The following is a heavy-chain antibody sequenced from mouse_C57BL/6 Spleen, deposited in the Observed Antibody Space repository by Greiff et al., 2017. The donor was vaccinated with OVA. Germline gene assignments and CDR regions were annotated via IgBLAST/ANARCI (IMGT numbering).Heavy chain of an antibody. CDR2: IDPENGDT. D-gene: IGHD1-2*01. J-gene: IGHJ2*01. CDR1: GFNIKDDY. V-gene: IGHV14-4*01. CDR3: TTTGDYGLYYFDY. Sequence: VQLQQSGAELVRPGASVKLSCTASGFNIKDDYMHWVKQSPEQGLEWIGWIDPENGDTEYASKFQGKATITADTSSNTAYLQLSSLTSEDTAVYYCTTTGDYGLYYFDYWGQGTTLTVSS.